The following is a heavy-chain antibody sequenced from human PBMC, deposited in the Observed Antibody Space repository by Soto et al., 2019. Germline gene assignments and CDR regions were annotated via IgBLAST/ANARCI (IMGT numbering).Heavy chain of an antibody. V-gene: IGHV3-9*01. D-gene: IGHD6-6*01. CDR2: ISWNSGSI. Sequence: GGSLRLSCAASGFTFDDYAMHWVRQAPGKGLEWVSGISWNSGSIGYADSVKGRFTISRDNAKNSLYLQMNSLRAEDTALYYCAKANGQLAVDYWGQGTLVTVSS. CDR1: GFTFDDYA. CDR3: AKANGQLAVDY. J-gene: IGHJ4*02.